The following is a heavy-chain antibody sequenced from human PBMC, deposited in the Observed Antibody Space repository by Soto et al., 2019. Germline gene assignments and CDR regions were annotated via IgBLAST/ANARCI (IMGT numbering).Heavy chain of an antibody. CDR3: AAGGECSGGSCYSENLNWFDP. V-gene: IGHV3-21*01. CDR1: GFTFSSYS. D-gene: IGHD2-15*01. CDR2: ISSNSRYI. Sequence: GGSLRLSCAASGFTFSSYSMNWVRQAPGKGLEWVSSISSNSRYIYYADSVKGRFTISRDNAKNSLYLQMNSLRAEDTAVYYCAAGGECSGGSCYSENLNWFDPWGQGTLVTVSS. J-gene: IGHJ5*02.